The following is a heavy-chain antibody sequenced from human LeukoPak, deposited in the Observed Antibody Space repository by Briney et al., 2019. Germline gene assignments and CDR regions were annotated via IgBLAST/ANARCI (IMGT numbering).Heavy chain of an antibody. Sequence: GASVKVSCKASGYTFTGYYMHWVRQAPGQGLEWMGRINPNSGGTNYAQKLQSRVTMTTDTSTSTAYMELRSLRSDDTAVYYCAREPFYGDYGYYYMDVWGKGTTVTV. V-gene: IGHV1-2*06. CDR2: INPNSGGT. CDR3: AREPFYGDYGYYYMDV. J-gene: IGHJ6*03. D-gene: IGHD4-17*01. CDR1: GYTFTGYY.